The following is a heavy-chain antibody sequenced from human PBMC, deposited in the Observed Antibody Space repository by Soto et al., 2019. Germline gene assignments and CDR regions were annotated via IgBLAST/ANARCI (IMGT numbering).Heavy chain of an antibody. D-gene: IGHD2-15*01. CDR1: GFTFSSYS. Sequence: GGSLRLSCAASGFTFSSYSMNWVRQAPGKGLEWVSSISSSSSYIYYADSVKGRFTISRDNAKNSLYLQMNSLRAEDTAVYYCARDGGGWAATSWFDPWGQGTLVTVSS. V-gene: IGHV3-21*01. CDR3: ARDGGGWAATSWFDP. J-gene: IGHJ5*02. CDR2: ISSSSSYI.